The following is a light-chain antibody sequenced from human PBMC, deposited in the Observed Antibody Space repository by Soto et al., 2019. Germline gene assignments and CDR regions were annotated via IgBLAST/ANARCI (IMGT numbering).Light chain of an antibody. CDR1: SSNIGSYT. J-gene: IGLJ2*01. V-gene: IGLV1-44*01. Sequence: QSVLTQPPSASGTPGQRVTISCSGSSSNIGSYTVNWYQQFPGTAPKLLIYSNNQRLSGVPDRFSGSKSGTSASLAISGLQSEDEGDYYCAAWDDSLNGVVFGGGTKLTVL. CDR3: AAWDDSLNGVV. CDR2: SNN.